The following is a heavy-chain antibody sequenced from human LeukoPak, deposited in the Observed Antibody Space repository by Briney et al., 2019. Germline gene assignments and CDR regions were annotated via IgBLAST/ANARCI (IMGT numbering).Heavy chain of an antibody. CDR1: GFTFSSNG. V-gene: IGHV3-30*02. Sequence: PGGSLRLSCAASGFTFSSNGIHWVRQAPGKGLEWVAFIRYDGSNKYYADSVKGRFTISRDNSKNTLYLQMNRARDEDTAVYYCAKRTARGDDLDYWGQGTLVTVSS. D-gene: IGHD2-21*02. CDR2: IRYDGSNK. CDR3: AKRTARGDDLDY. J-gene: IGHJ4*02.